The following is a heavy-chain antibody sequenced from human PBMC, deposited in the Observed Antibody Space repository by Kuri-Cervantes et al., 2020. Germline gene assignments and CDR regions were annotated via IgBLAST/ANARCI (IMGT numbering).Heavy chain of an antibody. V-gene: IGHV3-21*01. D-gene: IGHD3-10*01. J-gene: IGHJ6*02. CDR1: GFTLSDYS. CDR3: ARDAVLLWFGELSGYYYGMDV. CDR2: ISSSSSYI. Sequence: ETLSLTCAASGFTLSDYSMNWVRQAPGKGLEWVSSISSSSSYIYYADSVKGRFTISRDNAKNSLYLQMNSLRAEDTAVYYCARDAVLLWFGELSGYYYGMDVWGQGTTVTVSS.